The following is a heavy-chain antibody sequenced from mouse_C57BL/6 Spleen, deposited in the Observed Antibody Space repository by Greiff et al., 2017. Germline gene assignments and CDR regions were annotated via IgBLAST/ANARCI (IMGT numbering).Heavy chain of an antibody. J-gene: IGHJ4*01. CDR3: ARSPEDGYPRDY. D-gene: IGHD2-3*01. V-gene: IGHV1-82*01. CDR1: GYAFSSSW. Sequence: VQLQQSGPELVKPGASVKISCKASGYAFSSSWMNWVKQRPGKGLEWIGRIYPGDGDTNYNGKFKGKATLTADKSSSTAYMQLSSLTSEDSAVYFCARSPEDGYPRDYWGQGTSVTVSS. CDR2: IYPGDGDT.